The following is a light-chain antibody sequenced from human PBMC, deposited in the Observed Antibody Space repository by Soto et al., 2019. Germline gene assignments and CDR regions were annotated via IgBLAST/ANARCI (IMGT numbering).Light chain of an antibody. V-gene: IGKV1-39*01. CDR1: QSIISY. J-gene: IGKJ4*01. CDR2: DAS. Sequence: DIQMTQSPSSLSASVGDRVTITCRASQSIISYLNWYHQKPGKAPKLLIYDASSLQSGVPSRFSGSGSGTDFTLTISRLQPEDSATYYCQQSYSTPLTFGGGTKVEIK. CDR3: QQSYSTPLT.